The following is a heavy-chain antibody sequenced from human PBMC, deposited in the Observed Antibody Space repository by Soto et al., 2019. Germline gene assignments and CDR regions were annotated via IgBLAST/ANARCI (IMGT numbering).Heavy chain of an antibody. J-gene: IGHJ6*02. CDR3: ARDSGVVVAATNYYYYGMDV. CDR2: IKQDGSEK. CDR1: GFTFSSYW. V-gene: IGHV3-7*03. Sequence: EVQLVESGGGLVQPGGSLRLSCAASGFTFSSYWMSWVRQAPGKGLEWVANIKQDGSEKYYVDSVKGRFTISRDNAKNSLYLQMNSLRAEDTAVYYGARDSGVVVAATNYYYYGMDVWGQGTTVTVSS. D-gene: IGHD2-15*01.